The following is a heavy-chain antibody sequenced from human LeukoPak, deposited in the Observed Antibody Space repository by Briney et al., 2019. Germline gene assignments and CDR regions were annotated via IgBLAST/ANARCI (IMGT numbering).Heavy chain of an antibody. CDR1: GFTFSDYY. V-gene: IGHV3-11*04. CDR3: ARDKGDKIDDWSGLGNFDY. D-gene: IGHD3-3*01. Sequence: TGGSLRLSCAASGFTFSDYYMTWIRQAPGKGLEWISYISSGGTIIYYADSVRGQFTISRDNAKKSLYLQMNSLRAEDTAVYYCARDKGDKIDDWSGLGNFDYWGQGTLVTVSS. CDR2: ISSGGTII. J-gene: IGHJ4*02.